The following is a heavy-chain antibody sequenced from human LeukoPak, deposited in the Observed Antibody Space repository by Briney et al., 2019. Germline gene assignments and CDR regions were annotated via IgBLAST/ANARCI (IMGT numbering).Heavy chain of an antibody. Sequence: KPSGTLSLTCAVTGGSISSSNWWSWVRRPPGKGLEWIGEIYHSGSTNYNPSLKSRVTISVDKSNNQFSLKLSSVTAADTAVYYCARTWYSSRVVDYWGQGTLVTVSS. D-gene: IGHD6-13*01. CDR1: GGSISSSNW. J-gene: IGHJ4*02. CDR3: ARTWYSSRVVDY. CDR2: IYHSGST. V-gene: IGHV4-4*02.